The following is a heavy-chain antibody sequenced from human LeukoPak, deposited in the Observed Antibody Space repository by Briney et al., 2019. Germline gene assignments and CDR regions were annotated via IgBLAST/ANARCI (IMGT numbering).Heavy chain of an antibody. CDR1: GIRFSSHC. D-gene: IGHD3-22*01. CDR2: IWYDGRNK. CDR3: ARARNDYDSNGFSFFDY. V-gene: IGHV3-33*01. J-gene: IGHJ4*02. Sequence: GTSRRLSCVPSGIRFSSHCMQWVRPAPGKGLEWVAVIWYDGRNKYYANSVKGRFTISRDNSKNTLYLKMNGLRAEDTALYYCARARNDYDSNGFSFFDYWGQGTLVTVSS.